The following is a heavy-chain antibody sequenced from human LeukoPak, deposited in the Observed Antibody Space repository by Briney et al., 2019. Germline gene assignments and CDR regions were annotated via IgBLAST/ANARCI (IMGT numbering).Heavy chain of an antibody. CDR2: IYSGGST. V-gene: IGHV3-53*01. CDR1: GFTVSSNY. J-gene: IGHJ6*02. CDR3: ARESGSPYYYGMDV. D-gene: IGHD1-26*01. Sequence: PGGSLRLSCAASGFTVSSNYMSWVRQAPGKGLEWVSVIYSGGSTYYADSVKGRFTISRDNSKNTLYLQMNSLRAEDTAVYYCARESGSPYYYGMDVWGQGTTVTVSS.